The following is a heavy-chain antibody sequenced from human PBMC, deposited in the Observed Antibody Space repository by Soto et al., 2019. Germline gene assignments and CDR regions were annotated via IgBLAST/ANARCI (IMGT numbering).Heavy chain of an antibody. J-gene: IGHJ4*02. CDR3: ARLSIAVAGDY. D-gene: IGHD6-19*01. V-gene: IGHV4-39*01. Sequence: QLQLQESGPGLVKPSETLSLTCTVSGGSISSISYYWGWIRQPPGKGLEWIGSIYYSGSTYYNPSLKSRVTISVDTSKNQFSLKLSSVTAADTAVYYCARLSIAVAGDYWGQGTLVTVSS. CDR2: IYYSGST. CDR1: GGSISSISYY.